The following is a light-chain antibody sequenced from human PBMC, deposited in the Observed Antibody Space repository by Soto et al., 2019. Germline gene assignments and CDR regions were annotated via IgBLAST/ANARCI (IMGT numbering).Light chain of an antibody. CDR2: AAS. V-gene: IGKV1-39*01. Sequence: DIQMTQSPSSVSASVGDRVTITCRASQSISSYLNWYQQKPGKAPKLLIYAASSLQSGVPSRFSGSGSGTDFPLPISSLQPEDFATYSCQQSYSTPLTFGGGTKVDI. CDR3: QQSYSTPLT. CDR1: QSISSY. J-gene: IGKJ4*01.